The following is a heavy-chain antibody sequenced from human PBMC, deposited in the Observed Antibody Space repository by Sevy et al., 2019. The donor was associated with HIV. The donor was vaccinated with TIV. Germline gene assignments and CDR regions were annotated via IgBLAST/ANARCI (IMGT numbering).Heavy chain of an antibody. CDR1: GFIFSSYA. J-gene: IGHJ6*02. D-gene: IGHD1-26*01. V-gene: IGHV3-23*01. CDR2: LGDSGAAT. Sequence: GSLRLSCAASGFIFSSYAMSWVRQAPGKGLQWVSALGDSGAATYYADSVKGRFTISRDNSKNTLFLQWNSLRAEDTAVYYCARVVGALPGYYYGMDVWGQGTTVTVSS. CDR3: ARVVGALPGYYYGMDV.